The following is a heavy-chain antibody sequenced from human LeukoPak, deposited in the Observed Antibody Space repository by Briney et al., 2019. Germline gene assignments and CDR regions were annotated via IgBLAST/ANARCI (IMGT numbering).Heavy chain of an antibody. CDR1: GFTFSSYA. V-gene: IGHV3-30*04. D-gene: IGHD6-13*01. CDR3: ARDTDSWYFDY. CDR2: ISYDGSNK. Sequence: GGSLRLSCAASGFTFSSYAMHWVRQAPGKGLEWVAIISYDGSNKYYADSVKGRFTISGDNSKNTLYLQMNSLRAEDTAVYYCARDTDSWYFDYWGQGTLVTVSS. J-gene: IGHJ4*02.